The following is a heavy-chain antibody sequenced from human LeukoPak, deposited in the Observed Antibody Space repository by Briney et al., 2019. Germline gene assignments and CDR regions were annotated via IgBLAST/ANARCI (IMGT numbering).Heavy chain of an antibody. Sequence: PSQTLSLTCAVSGGSISSGGYSWSWIRQPPGKGLEWIGYIYHSGSTYYNPSLKSRVTISVDRSENQFSLKLSSVTAADTAVYYCARGETYYDFWSGYSNNWFDPWGQGTLVTVSS. V-gene: IGHV4-30-2*01. CDR3: ARGETYYDFWSGYSNNWFDP. CDR1: GGSISSGGYS. D-gene: IGHD3-3*01. J-gene: IGHJ5*02. CDR2: IYHSGST.